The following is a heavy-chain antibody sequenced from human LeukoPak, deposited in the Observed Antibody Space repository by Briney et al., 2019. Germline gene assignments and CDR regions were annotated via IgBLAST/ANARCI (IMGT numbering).Heavy chain of an antibody. V-gene: IGHV4-59*08. CDR3: ARHPPYCSGATCNAGLDV. CDR2: ISYSGSA. D-gene: IGHD2-15*01. J-gene: IGHJ6*02. Sequence: SETLSLTCIVSGGSISDSYRSFIRQPPGRGLEWIGSISYSGSAYYNPSLKSRAAISLHTSNNEFSLRLTSVTAADTAIYYCARHPPYCSGATCNAGLDVWGQGTTVTVSS. CDR1: GGSISDSY.